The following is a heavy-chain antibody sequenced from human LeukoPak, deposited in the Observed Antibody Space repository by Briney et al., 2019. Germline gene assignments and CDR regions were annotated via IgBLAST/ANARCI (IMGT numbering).Heavy chain of an antibody. CDR2: IKAKAHGGTI. CDR1: GFSFSSYG. D-gene: IGHD1-26*01. J-gene: IGHJ4*02. V-gene: IGHV3-15*01. CDR3: TTDGVGVEGATYDY. Sequence: GGSLRLSCAASGFSFSSYGMSWVRQAPGKGLEWVGRIKAKAHGGTIEYAAPVKGRFTISRDDSKNTLYLQMNSLKTEDTAVYYCTTDGVGVEGATYDYWGQGTLVTVSS.